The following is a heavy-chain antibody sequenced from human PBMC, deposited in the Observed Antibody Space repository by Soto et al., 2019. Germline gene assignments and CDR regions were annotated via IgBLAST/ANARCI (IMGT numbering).Heavy chain of an antibody. V-gene: IGHV4-34*01. D-gene: IGHD2-8*01. CDR2: INHSGST. J-gene: IGHJ6*02. CDR1: GGSFSRYY. Sequence: EPLSLTCAIYGGSFSRYYWNWIRQPPGEGLEWIGEINHSGSTNYNPSLKSRVTISVDTSRNQFSLKLSSVTAADTAVYYCTRGLSITNTFYYYAMDVWGQGTTVTVSS. CDR3: TRGLSITNTFYYYAMDV.